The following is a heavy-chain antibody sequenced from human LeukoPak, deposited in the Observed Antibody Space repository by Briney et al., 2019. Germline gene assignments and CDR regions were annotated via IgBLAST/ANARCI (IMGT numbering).Heavy chain of an antibody. V-gene: IGHV3-11*01. D-gene: IGHD7-27*01. CDR1: GLTFSDHY. CDR2: VTSSGDSV. CDR3: GRGHWGLDY. Sequence: GGSLRLSCAASGLTFSDHYMTWIRQAPGKGPEWVSYVTSSGDSVSYADSVKGRFTISRDNAKNSLYLQMNSLRAEDTAVYYCGRGHWGLDYWGQGTLVTVSS. J-gene: IGHJ4*02.